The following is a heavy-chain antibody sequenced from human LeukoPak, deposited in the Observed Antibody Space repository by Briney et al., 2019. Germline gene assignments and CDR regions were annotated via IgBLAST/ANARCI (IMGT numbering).Heavy chain of an antibody. CDR2: INHSGST. D-gene: IGHD6-13*01. Sequence: PSETLSLTCAVYGGSFSGYYWSWIRQPPGKGLEWIGEINHSGSTNYNPSLKSRVTISVDTSKNQFSLKLSSVTAADTAVYYCASYGALAAPRYWGQGTLVTVSS. J-gene: IGHJ4*02. CDR3: ASYGALAAPRY. CDR1: GGSFSGYY. V-gene: IGHV4-34*01.